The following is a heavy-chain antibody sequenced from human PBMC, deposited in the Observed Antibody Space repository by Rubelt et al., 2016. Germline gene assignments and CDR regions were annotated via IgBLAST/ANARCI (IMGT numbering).Heavy chain of an antibody. CDR3: ARAGRYDNFDL. Sequence: QVQLVQSGAAVKKPGSSVRVSCKASGGSFNSEAISWVRQAPGQGHEWMGRIIPLLDTPSYAQKFQGRATIGADKSTTTAYMYLSSLRSEDTAIYYYARAGRYDNFDLWGQGTLVSVSS. V-gene: IGHV1-69*08. CDR1: GGSFNSEA. J-gene: IGHJ4*02. CDR2: IIPLLDTP. D-gene: IGHD2-2*01.